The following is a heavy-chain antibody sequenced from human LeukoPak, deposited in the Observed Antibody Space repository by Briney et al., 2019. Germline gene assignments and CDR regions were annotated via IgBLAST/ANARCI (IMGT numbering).Heavy chain of an antibody. CDR3: ASQSFTTLDPFDI. CDR2: ISSSGSTI. V-gene: IGHV3-48*03. D-gene: IGHD3-22*01. J-gene: IGHJ3*02. CDR1: GFTFSSYE. Sequence: GGSLRLSCAASGFTFSSYEMNWVRQAPGKGQEWVSYISSSGSTIYYADSVKGRFTISRDNAKNSLYLQMNSLRAEDTAVYYCASQSFTTLDPFDIWCHGTMVTVSS.